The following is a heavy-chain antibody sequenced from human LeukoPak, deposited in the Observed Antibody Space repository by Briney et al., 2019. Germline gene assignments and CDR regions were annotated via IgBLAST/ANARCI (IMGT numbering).Heavy chain of an antibody. CDR3: VRVGSVAGSDYLDY. V-gene: IGHV3-72*01. J-gene: IGHJ4*02. CDR1: GFTFSDHF. Sequence: GGSLSLSCAVSGFTFSDHFLDWVRQAPGKGLEWVGRSRNKAKSYTTEYAASVKGRFTISRDDSKNSLSLQMNTLKTEDTAVYYCVRVGSVAGSDYLDYWGQETLVTVSS. D-gene: IGHD6-19*01. CDR2: SRNKAKSYTT.